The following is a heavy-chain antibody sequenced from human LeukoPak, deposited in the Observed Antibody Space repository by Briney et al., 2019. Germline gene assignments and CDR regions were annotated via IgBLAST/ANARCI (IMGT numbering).Heavy chain of an antibody. J-gene: IGHJ4*02. CDR2: IYPGDSDT. Sequence: GESLKISCKGSGYSFTNYWIGWVRQMPGKGLEWMGIIYPGDSDTRNSPSFQGQVTISADKSINTAYLQWSSLKASDTAIYYCARRIGVGSYDYWGQGTVVTVSS. CDR1: GYSFTNYW. CDR3: ARRIGVGSYDY. V-gene: IGHV5-51*01. D-gene: IGHD6-19*01.